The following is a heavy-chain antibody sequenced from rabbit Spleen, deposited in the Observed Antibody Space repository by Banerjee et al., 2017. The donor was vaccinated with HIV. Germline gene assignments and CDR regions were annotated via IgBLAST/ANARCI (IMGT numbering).Heavy chain of an antibody. CDR2: IYAGSSGSI. CDR3: ARDTDYSNALRL. Sequence: QEQLEESGGDLVKPGASLTLTCTASGFSFSSNYWICWVRQAPGKGLELIACIYAGSSGSIGYASWAKGRFTISKTSSTTVTLQMTSLTAADTATYFCARDTDYSNALRLWGQGTLVTVS. J-gene: IGHJ2*01. V-gene: IGHV1S45*01. CDR1: GFSFSSNYW. D-gene: IGHD7-1*01.